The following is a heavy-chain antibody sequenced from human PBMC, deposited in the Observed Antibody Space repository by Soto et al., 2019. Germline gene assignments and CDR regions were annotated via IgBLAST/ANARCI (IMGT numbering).Heavy chain of an antibody. CDR1: GFTFSDYY. CDR3: ARRSSSWLVFDY. Sequence: QVQLVESGGGLVKPGGSLRLSCAASGFTFSDYYMSWLRQAPGKGLEWVSYITSSSSYYTNYVDSVKGRFTISRDNAKNSLYLQMNSLRADDTAVYYCARRSSSWLVFDYWGQGTLVTVSS. V-gene: IGHV3-11*05. J-gene: IGHJ4*02. CDR2: ITSSSSYYT. D-gene: IGHD6-13*01.